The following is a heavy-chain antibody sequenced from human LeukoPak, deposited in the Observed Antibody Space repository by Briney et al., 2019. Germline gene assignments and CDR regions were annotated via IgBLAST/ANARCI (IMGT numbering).Heavy chain of an antibody. D-gene: IGHD3-3*01. J-gene: IGHJ6*02. V-gene: IGHV3-23*01. CDR2: ITGSGAST. CDR1: GFTFSSHA. CDR3: AKDGGGSLEWLPPMDV. Sequence: PGGSLRLSCAASGFTFSSHAMGWVRQAPGKGLEWVSSITGSGASTYYGDSVKGRFTISRDNSKSTLYPQMNRLRAEDTAVYFCAKDGGGSLEWLPPMDVWGQGTTVTVSS.